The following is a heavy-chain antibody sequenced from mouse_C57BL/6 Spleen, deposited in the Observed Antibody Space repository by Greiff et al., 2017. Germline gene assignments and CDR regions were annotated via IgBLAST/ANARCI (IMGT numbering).Heavy chain of an antibody. CDR3: ARRNYDDDYDAMDY. Sequence: QVQLLQPGAELVRPGSSLKLSCKASGFTFTSYWMSWVKQNPIQGLEWIGNIDPCDSETHYNQKFKDKFTFTVDKSASTAYMQLSSLTSEDSAVYDCARRNYDDDYDAMDYWGQGTSVTVSS. J-gene: IGHJ4*01. D-gene: IGHD2-4*01. CDR1: GFTFTSYW. V-gene: IGHV1-52*01. CDR2: IDPCDSET.